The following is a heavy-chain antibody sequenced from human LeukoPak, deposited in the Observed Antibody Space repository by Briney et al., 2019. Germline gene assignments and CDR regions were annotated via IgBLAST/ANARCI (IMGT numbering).Heavy chain of an antibody. CDR3: ARGEGSGWYIFGVEH. CDR2: IIPIFSTA. D-gene: IGHD6-19*01. CDR1: GDTFSSSA. J-gene: IGHJ5*02. Sequence: SVKLSCKASGDTFSSSAINWVRQAPGQGLEWIGEIIPIFSTASYAQKFQGRVTITADKSTTTAYMELSSLTSEDTAMYYCARGEGSGWYIFGVEHCGQRTLVTVS. V-gene: IGHV1-69*06.